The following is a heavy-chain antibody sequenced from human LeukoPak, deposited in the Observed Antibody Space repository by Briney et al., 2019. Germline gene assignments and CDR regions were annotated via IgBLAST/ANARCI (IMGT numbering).Heavy chain of an antibody. CDR3: ARGPSYFQH. J-gene: IGHJ1*01. V-gene: IGHV6-1*01. Sequence: SQTLSHTCAVSGDSVSSNSATWNWIRQSPSRGLEWLGRTYYRSKWYKYYAVSVKGRITINPDTSKNQFSLQLNSVTPEDTAVYYCARGPSYFQHWGQGTLVTVSS. CDR2: TYYRSKWYK. CDR1: GDSVSSNSAT.